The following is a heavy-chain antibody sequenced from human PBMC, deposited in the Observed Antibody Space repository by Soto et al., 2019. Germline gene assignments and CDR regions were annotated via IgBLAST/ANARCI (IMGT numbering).Heavy chain of an antibody. CDR1: GFSLSNARMG. CDR2: IFSNDEK. Sequence: QVTLKESGPVLVKPTETLTLTCTVSGFSLSNARMGVSWIRQPPGKALEWLAHIFSNDEKSYSTSLKSRLTISKDTSKSQVVLTMTNMDPVDTATYYCARISDVDTAMVTGVCWFDPWGQGTLVTVSS. J-gene: IGHJ5*02. CDR3: ARISDVDTAMVTGVCWFDP. V-gene: IGHV2-26*01. D-gene: IGHD5-18*01.